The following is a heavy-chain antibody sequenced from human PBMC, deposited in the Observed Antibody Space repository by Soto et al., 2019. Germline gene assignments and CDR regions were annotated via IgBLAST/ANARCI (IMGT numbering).Heavy chain of an antibody. CDR1: GFTFTRYS. CDR2: ISSTTNYK. CDR3: ARESEDLTSNFDY. V-gene: IGHV3-21*06. Sequence: GGSLRLSCAASGFTFTRYSMNWVRQAPGKGLEWVSSISSTTNYKYYGDSMKGRFTISRDNAKNSLYLEMNSLRAEDTAVYYCARESEDLTSNFDYWGQGTLVTVSS. J-gene: IGHJ4*02.